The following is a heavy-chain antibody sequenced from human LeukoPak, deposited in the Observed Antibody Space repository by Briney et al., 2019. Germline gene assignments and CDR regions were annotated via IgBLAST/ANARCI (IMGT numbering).Heavy chain of an antibody. CDR1: GFTFSSYA. CDR2: ISGSGGST. CDR3: AKDFEIGGSGSYYYFDY. D-gene: IGHD3-10*01. Sequence: PGGSLRLSCAASGFTFSSYAMSWVRQAPGKGLEWVSAISGSGGSTYYADSVKGRFTISRDNSKNTLYLQMNSLRAEDTAVYYCAKDFEIGGSGSYYYFDYWGQGTLVTVSS. V-gene: IGHV3-23*01. J-gene: IGHJ4*02.